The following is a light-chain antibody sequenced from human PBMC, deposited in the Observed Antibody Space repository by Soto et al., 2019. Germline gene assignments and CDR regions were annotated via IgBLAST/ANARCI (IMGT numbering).Light chain of an antibody. CDR1: QSISSY. CDR2: AAS. Sequence: DSQMTQSPSSLSASVGDRVTITCRASQSISSYLNWYQQKPGKAPKLLIYAASSLQSGVPSRFSGSGSGTDCTLTISSLQPEDFATYDCQQSDSTPRTFGQGTKVEIK. J-gene: IGKJ1*01. V-gene: IGKV1-39*01. CDR3: QQSDSTPRT.